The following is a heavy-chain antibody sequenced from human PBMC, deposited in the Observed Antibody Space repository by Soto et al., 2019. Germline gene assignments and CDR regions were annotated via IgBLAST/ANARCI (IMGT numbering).Heavy chain of an antibody. D-gene: IGHD2-15*01. J-gene: IGHJ5*02. Sequence: ASVKVSCKASGYSFTRYTMNWVRQAPGQRLEWMGWINPDNGNTKSSQKFQDRVIITRDTSASTAYMDLSSLRSEDTAVYYCARGIATGQLDPWGQGTLVTVSS. CDR1: GYSFTRYT. CDR2: INPDNGNT. CDR3: ARGIATGQLDP. V-gene: IGHV1-3*01.